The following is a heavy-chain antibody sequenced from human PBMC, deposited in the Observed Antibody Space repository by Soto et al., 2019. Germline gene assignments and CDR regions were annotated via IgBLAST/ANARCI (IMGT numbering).Heavy chain of an antibody. CDR1: GFKFSRYA. D-gene: IGHD3-10*01. Sequence: EVQLLESGGGLVQPGGSLRLSCAASGFKFSRYAMSWVRQAPGKGLEWVSGLSSGGGSTFYVDSVKGRFTISRDNSKNMVYLQMDSLTAEDTAVYYCAKGHAGDLARGFDHWGQGTLVTVSS. J-gene: IGHJ4*02. CDR2: LSSGGGST. CDR3: AKGHAGDLARGFDH. V-gene: IGHV3-23*01.